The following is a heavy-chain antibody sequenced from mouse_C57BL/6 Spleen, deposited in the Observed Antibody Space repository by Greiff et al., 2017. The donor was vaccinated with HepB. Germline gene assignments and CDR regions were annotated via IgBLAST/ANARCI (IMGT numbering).Heavy chain of an antibody. CDR1: GYSFTDYN. J-gene: IGHJ3*01. V-gene: IGHV1-39*01. Sequence: VQLQQPGPELVKPGASVKISCKASGYSFTDYNMNWVKQSNGKSLEWIGVINPNYGTTSYNQKFKGKATLTVDQSSSPAYMQLNSLTSVDSAVYDCAASYSSEGPFAYWGQGTLVTVSA. D-gene: IGHD2-12*01. CDR2: INPNYGTT. CDR3: AASYSSEGPFAY.